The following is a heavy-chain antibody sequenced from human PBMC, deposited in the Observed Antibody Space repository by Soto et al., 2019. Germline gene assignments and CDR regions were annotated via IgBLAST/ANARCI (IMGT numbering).Heavy chain of an antibody. Sequence: PSETLSLTCTVSGGSISSGGYYWSWIRQHPGKGLEWIGYIYYSGSTYYNPSLKSRVTISVDTSKNQFSLKLSSVTAADTAVYYCARGRYCSGGSCYSRVYYYYYMDVWGKGTTVTVSS. J-gene: IGHJ6*03. CDR2: IYYSGST. D-gene: IGHD2-15*01. V-gene: IGHV4-31*03. CDR1: GGSISSGGYY. CDR3: ARGRYCSGGSCYSRVYYYYYMDV.